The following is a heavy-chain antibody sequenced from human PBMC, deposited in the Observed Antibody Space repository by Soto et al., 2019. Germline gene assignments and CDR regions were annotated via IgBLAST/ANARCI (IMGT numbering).Heavy chain of an antibody. J-gene: IGHJ4*02. V-gene: IGHV1-46*03. CDR1: GYTFTSYY. D-gene: IGHD3-3*01. CDR3: ARSEGGLRFLEWLSPPDY. CDR2: INPSGGST. Sequence: ASVKVSCKASGYTFTSYYMHWVRQAPGQGLEWMGIINPSGGSTSYAQKFQGRVTMTRDTSTSTVYMELSSLRSEDTAVYYCARSEGGLRFLEWLSPPDYWGQGTLVTVSS.